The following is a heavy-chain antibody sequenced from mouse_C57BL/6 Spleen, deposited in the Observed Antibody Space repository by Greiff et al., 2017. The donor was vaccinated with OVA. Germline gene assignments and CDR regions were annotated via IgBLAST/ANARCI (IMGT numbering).Heavy chain of an antibody. J-gene: IGHJ2*01. D-gene: IGHD2-5*01. CDR3: ARRGDYSKTYFDY. Sequence: VQLQQPGAELVMPGASVKLSCKASGYTFTSYWMHWVKQRPGQGLEWIGEIDPSDSYTNYHQKFKGKSTLTVDKSSSTAYMQLSSLTSEDSAVYYCARRGDYSKTYFDYGGQGTTLTVSS. V-gene: IGHV1-69*01. CDR1: GYTFTSYW. CDR2: IDPSDSYT.